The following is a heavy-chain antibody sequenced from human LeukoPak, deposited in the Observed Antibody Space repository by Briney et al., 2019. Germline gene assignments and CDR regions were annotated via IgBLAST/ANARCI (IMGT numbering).Heavy chain of an antibody. CDR3: ARSYGSSSRYYYYYMDV. D-gene: IGHD6-6*01. V-gene: IGHV1-69*05. CDR1: GGTFSSYA. Sequence: SEKVSCKASGGTFSSYAISWVRQAPGQGLEWMGGIIPIFGTANYAQKFQGRVTITTDESTSTAYMELSSLRSEDTAVYYCARSYGSSSRYYYYYMDVWGKGTTVTVSS. CDR2: IIPIFGTA. J-gene: IGHJ6*03.